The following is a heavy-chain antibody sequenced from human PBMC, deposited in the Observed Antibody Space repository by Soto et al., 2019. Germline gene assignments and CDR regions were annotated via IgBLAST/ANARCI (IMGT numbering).Heavy chain of an antibody. J-gene: IGHJ4*02. D-gene: IGHD6-13*01. V-gene: IGHV3-15*07. CDR3: TTGVFRSRRSFDY. CDR1: GFTFSNAW. CDR2: IKSKTDGGTT. Sequence: GGSLRLSCSACGFTFSNAWMNWVRQAPGKGLEWVGRIKSKTDGGTTDYAAPVKGRFTISRDDSKNALYLQMNSLKTEDTAVYYCTTGVFRSRRSFDYWGQGTLVTVSS.